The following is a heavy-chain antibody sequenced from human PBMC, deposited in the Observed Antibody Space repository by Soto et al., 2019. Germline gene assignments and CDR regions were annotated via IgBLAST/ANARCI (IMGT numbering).Heavy chain of an antibody. CDR3: AREKAAFDAFDI. Sequence: EVQLVESGGGLVQPGGSLRLSCAASGFAFSRHGLHWVRQAPGKGLEYVSAISGDGFSTYYANSVKGRFTISRDNSKNTLYLQMGSLRTEDMGVYYCAREKAAFDAFDIWGQGTMVTVSS. D-gene: IGHD2-15*01. V-gene: IGHV3-64*01. CDR1: GFAFSRHG. J-gene: IGHJ3*02. CDR2: ISGDGFST.